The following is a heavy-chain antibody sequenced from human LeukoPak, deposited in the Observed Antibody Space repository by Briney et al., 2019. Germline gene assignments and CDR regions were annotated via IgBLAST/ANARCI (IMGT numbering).Heavy chain of an antibody. CDR3: TRGPIHQWLDYCMDD. CDR2: VRSKAYGGTV. J-gene: IGHJ6*02. V-gene: IGHV3-49*04. CDR1: GFTLGDHG. D-gene: IGHD5-18*01. Sequence: GGSLRLSCTASGFTLGDHGISWVRQAPGKGLEWVGFVRSKAYGGTVEYAAYVKGRFTISRDDSKSIVSLQMNSLKTEDSALYYCTRGPIHQWLDYCMDDWGQGTMVIVSS.